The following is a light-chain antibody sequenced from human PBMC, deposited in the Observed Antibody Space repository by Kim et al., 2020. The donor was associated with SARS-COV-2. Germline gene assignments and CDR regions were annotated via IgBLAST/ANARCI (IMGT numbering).Light chain of an antibody. CDR2: DAS. CDR3: QQRSNWPPIT. V-gene: IGKV3-11*01. CDR1: QSVSSY. J-gene: IGKJ5*01. Sequence: APGESATLSGRASQSVSSYLAWYQQKPGQAPRLLIYDASNRATGIPARFSGSGSGTDFTLTISSLEPEDFAVYYCQQRSNWPPITFGQGTRLEIK.